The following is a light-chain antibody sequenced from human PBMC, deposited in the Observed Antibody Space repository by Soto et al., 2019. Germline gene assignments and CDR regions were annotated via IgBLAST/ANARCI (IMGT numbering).Light chain of an antibody. CDR3: SSYTSSSTLI. J-gene: IGLJ2*01. CDR1: SSDVGVYNY. Sequence: QSALTQPASVSGSPGQSITISCTATSSDVGVYNYVSWYQQYPGKAPKLMIYEVINRPSGISNRFSGSRSANTASLIISGLQAEDEADYDCSSYTSSSTLIFGGGTKLTVL. V-gene: IGLV2-14*01. CDR2: EVI.